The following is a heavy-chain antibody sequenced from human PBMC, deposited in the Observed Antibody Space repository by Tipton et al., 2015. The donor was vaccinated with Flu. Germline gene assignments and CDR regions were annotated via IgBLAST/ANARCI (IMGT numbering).Heavy chain of an antibody. CDR1: GFRFNTFW. CDR3: AGGSGWLITD. CDR2: IKQDASEK. Sequence: SLRLSCAASGFRFNTFWMNWVRQAPGKGLEWVAIIKQDASEKLYVDSVEGRFTISRDNAKNSLSLQMDSLRGDDTAVYYCAGGSGWLITDWGQGTLGTVSS. V-gene: IGHV3-7*01. J-gene: IGHJ4*02. D-gene: IGHD6-19*01.